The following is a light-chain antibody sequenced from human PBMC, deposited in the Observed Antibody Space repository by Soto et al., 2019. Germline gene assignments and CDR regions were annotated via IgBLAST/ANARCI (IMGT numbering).Light chain of an antibody. J-gene: IGKJ2*01. V-gene: IGKV4-1*01. Sequence: DIVMTQSPDSLAVSLGQRATINCKSSQSVLYSSNNKNYLAWYQQKPGQPPKLLFYWATTRESGVPDRISGSRSGTDFTLTVSSLQDEDVAVYYCQQYYTTPYTFGQGTKLEIK. CDR2: WAT. CDR1: QSVLYSSNNKNY. CDR3: QQYYTTPYT.